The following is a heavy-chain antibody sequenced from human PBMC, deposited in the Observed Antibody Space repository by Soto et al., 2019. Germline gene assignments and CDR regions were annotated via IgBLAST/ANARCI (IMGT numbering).Heavy chain of an antibody. CDR3: ARSENWFDP. CDR2: IYYSGST. V-gene: IGHV4-31*02. Sequence: TLSLTCPVSGASISSGGYYWSWIRQHPGKGLEWIGYIYYSGSTYYNPSLKSRVTISVDTYKNQFSLKLSSVNAADKAVYYCARSENWFDPWGQGTLVTVYS. J-gene: IGHJ5*02. CDR1: GASISSGGYY.